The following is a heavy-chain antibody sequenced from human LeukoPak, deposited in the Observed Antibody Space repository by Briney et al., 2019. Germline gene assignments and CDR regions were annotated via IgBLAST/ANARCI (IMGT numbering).Heavy chain of an antibody. CDR2: ISSTSSDI. V-gene: IGHV3-21*04. D-gene: IGHD5-12*01. Sequence: GGSLGLSCVASGFAFETYTMNWVRQAPGKGLEWVSFISSTSSDINYADSVRDRFTISRDNAKNSLFLQMDSLRVEDTAVYYCAKGLFSGYDKYLDSWGQGTLVTVSS. CDR1: GFAFETYT. CDR3: AKGLFSGYDKYLDS. J-gene: IGHJ4*02.